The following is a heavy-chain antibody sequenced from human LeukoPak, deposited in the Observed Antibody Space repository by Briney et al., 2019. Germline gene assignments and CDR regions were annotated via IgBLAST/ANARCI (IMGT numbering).Heavy chain of an antibody. CDR1: GGTFSSYA. D-gene: IGHD2-2*01. Sequence: SVKVSCKASGGTFSSYAISWVRQAPGQGLEWMGGIIPIFGTANYAQKFQGRVMITADESTSTAYMELSSLRSEDTAVYYCATDIVVQRTTYYFDYWGQGTLVTVSS. CDR3: ATDIVVQRTTYYFDY. V-gene: IGHV1-69*13. CDR2: IIPIFGTA. J-gene: IGHJ4*02.